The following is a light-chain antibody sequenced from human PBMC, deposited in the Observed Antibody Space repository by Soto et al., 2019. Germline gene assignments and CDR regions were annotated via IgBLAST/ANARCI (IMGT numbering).Light chain of an antibody. Sequence: QSALTQPASVSGSPGQSITISCTGTSSDVGGYNYVSWYQQHPGKAPKLMIYEVSNRPSGVSNRFSDSKSGNTASLTISGLQAEDEADYYCSSYTSSSTPNVFGTGTMVTVL. J-gene: IGLJ1*01. CDR3: SSYTSSSTPNV. CDR1: SSDVGGYNY. V-gene: IGLV2-14*01. CDR2: EVS.